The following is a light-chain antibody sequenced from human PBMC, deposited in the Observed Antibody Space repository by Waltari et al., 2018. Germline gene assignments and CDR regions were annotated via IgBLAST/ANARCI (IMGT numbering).Light chain of an antibody. Sequence: DIQMTQSPSSLSASMGDRVTITCRASQSISIYLNWYQQKPGKAPKLLIFAASTLLSGVPSRFSASGSGTGFSLTISSLQPEDFVMYYCQQSFSTPYTFGQGTKLEIK. V-gene: IGKV1-39*01. CDR2: AAS. CDR3: QQSFSTPYT. J-gene: IGKJ2*01. CDR1: QSISIY.